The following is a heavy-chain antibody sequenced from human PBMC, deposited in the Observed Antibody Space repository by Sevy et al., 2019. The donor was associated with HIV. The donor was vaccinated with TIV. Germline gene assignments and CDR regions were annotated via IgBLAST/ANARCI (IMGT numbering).Heavy chain of an antibody. J-gene: IGHJ1*01. V-gene: IGHV3-23*01. CDR1: GFTFSSYA. CDR3: AKDGSPCRVGYCSGGGCVPGFRNEYFQH. Sequence: GGSLRLSCAASGFTFSSYAMSWVRQAPGKGLEWVSAISGSGGSTYYADSVKGRFTISRDNSNNMRYLQMISLRAEDTAVLNCAKDGSPCRVGYCSGGGCVPGFRNEYFQHWGQGTMVTVSS. D-gene: IGHD2-15*01. CDR2: ISGSGGST.